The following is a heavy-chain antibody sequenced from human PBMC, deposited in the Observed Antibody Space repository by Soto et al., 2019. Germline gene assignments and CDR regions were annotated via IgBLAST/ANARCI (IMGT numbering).Heavy chain of an antibody. CDR2: IYHSGSS. CDR1: GGSLSSGTYY. Sequence: SETLSLTCTVSGGSLSSGTYYWSWIRQPPGKGLEWIGYIYHSGSSQSNPSLKSRVTISIDTSKNQFSLKLRSVTAADTAVYYCARDLLDTTVDYYFDSWGPGRLVTVSS. J-gene: IGHJ4*02. CDR3: ARDLLDTTVDYYFDS. V-gene: IGHV4-30-4*01. D-gene: IGHD4-17*01.